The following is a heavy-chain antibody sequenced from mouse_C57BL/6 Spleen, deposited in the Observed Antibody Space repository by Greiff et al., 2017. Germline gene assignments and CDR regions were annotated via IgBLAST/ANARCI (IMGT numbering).Heavy chain of an antibody. CDR2: ISSGSSTI. V-gene: IGHV5-17*01. J-gene: IGHJ4*01. D-gene: IGHD4-1*01. Sequence: EVMLVESGGGLVKPGGSLKLSCAASGFTFSDYGMHWVRQAPEKGLEWVAYISSGSSTIYYADTVKGRFTISRDNAKNTLFLQMTSLRSEDTAMYYCARILGREAMDYWGQGTSVTVSS. CDR3: ARILGREAMDY. CDR1: GFTFSDYG.